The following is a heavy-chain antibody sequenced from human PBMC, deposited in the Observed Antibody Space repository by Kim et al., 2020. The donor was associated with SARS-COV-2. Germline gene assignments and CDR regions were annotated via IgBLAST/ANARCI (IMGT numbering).Heavy chain of an antibody. V-gene: IGHV3-30*02. D-gene: IGHD2-8*02. CDR3: AKPSRLVVYATWFDP. J-gene: IGHJ5*02. Sequence: DSVKSRFTISRDNSKNTLYLQMNSLRAEETAVYYCAKPSRLVVYATWFDPWGQGTLVTVSS.